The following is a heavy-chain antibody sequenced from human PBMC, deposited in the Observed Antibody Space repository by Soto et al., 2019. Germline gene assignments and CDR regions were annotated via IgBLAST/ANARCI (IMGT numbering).Heavy chain of an antibody. Sequence: ASVKVSCKASDYTFNSHGISWVRQAPGQGLEWMGWISLYNGNTNYAQKFQGRVTMTTDTSTSTAYMELRSLRSDDTAMYYCAIYHLELFRFDYWGQGTLVTVSS. CDR1: DYTFNSHG. CDR2: ISLYNGNT. V-gene: IGHV1-18*04. D-gene: IGHD2-2*01. J-gene: IGHJ4*02. CDR3: AIYHLELFRFDY.